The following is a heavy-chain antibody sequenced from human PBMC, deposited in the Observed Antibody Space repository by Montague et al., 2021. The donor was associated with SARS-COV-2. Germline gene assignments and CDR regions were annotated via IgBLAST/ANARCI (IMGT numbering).Heavy chain of an antibody. J-gene: IGHJ4*02. CDR2: IYYSGST. D-gene: IGHD4-23*01. CDR3: ARRGDYGGPRFDY. CDR1: GGSVSSRSYN. Sequence: SETLSLTCTVSGGSVSSRSYNWSWIRPPPGKGLEWIGSIYYSGSTHYNPSLKSRVTISVDTSKNQFSLKLSSVTAADTAVYYCARRGDYGGPRFDYWGQGTLVSVSS. V-gene: IGHV4-39*01.